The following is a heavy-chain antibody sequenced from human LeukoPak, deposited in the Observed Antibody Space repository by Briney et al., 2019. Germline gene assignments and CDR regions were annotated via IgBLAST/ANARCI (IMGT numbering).Heavy chain of an antibody. CDR2: INPNSGGT. CDR3: ARDKGIAAAADLDAFDI. D-gene: IGHD6-13*01. V-gene: IGHV1-2*02. Sequence: PSVKVSCKASGYTFTGYYMHWVRQAPGQGLEWMGWINPNSGGTNYAQKFQGRVTMTRDTSISTVYMELSRLRSDDTAVYYCARDKGIAAAADLDAFDIWGQGTMVTVSS. J-gene: IGHJ3*02. CDR1: GYTFTGYY.